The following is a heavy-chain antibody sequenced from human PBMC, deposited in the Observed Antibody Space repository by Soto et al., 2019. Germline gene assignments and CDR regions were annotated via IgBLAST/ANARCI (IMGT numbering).Heavy chain of an antibody. CDR1: GFSLSNARMG. CDR2: IFSNDEK. J-gene: IGHJ6*02. Sequence: QVTLKESGPVLVKPTETLTLTCTVSGFSLSNARMGVSWIRQPPGKALEWLAHIFSNDEKSYSTSLKSRLTISKDTSKSQVVLTMTNMDPVDTATYYCARIEEYGDYRLALLYYGMDVWGQGTTVTVSS. CDR3: ARIEEYGDYRLALLYYGMDV. D-gene: IGHD4-17*01. V-gene: IGHV2-26*01.